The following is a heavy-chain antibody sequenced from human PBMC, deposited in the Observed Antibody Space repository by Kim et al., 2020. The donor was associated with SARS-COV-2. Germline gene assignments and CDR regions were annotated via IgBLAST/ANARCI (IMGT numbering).Heavy chain of an antibody. V-gene: IGHV3-49*03. CDR2: IRSKAYGGTT. Sequence: GGSLRLSCTASGFTFGDYAMSWFRQAPGKGLEWVGFIRSKAYGGTTEYAASVKGRFTISRDDSKSIAYLQMNSLKTEDTAVYYCTRAPDTYCSSTSCAPPGWFDPWGQGTLVTVSS. CDR1: GFTFGDYA. J-gene: IGHJ5*02. CDR3: TRAPDTYCSSTSCAPPGWFDP. D-gene: IGHD2-2*01.